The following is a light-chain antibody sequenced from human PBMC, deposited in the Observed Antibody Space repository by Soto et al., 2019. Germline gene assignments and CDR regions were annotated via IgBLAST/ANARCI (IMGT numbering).Light chain of an antibody. Sequence: EIVMTQSPATLSVSPGERATLSCRASQRVSSTYLAWYQQKPGQAPRLLIYGTSSRATGIPTRFSGSGSGTEFTLTISSLQSEDFAVYYCQQYNNWPRTFGQGTKVDIK. CDR3: QQYNNWPRT. J-gene: IGKJ1*01. CDR2: GTS. CDR1: QRVSSTY. V-gene: IGKV3D-15*01.